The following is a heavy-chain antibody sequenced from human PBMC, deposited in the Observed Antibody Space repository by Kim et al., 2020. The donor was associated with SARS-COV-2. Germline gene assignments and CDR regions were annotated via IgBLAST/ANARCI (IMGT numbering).Heavy chain of an antibody. J-gene: IGHJ3*02. D-gene: IGHD3-22*01. Sequence: RRVTISVDTSKNQFSLKLSSVTAADTAVYYCARGGLRITMIVVVISAFDIWGQGTMVTVSS. CDR3: ARGGLRITMIVVVISAFDI. V-gene: IGHV4-30-2*05.